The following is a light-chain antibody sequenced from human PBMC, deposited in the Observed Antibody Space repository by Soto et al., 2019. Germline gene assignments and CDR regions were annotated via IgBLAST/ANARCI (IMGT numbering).Light chain of an antibody. CDR2: GAS. CDR1: QTVRNNY. Sequence: EIVLTQSPNTLSLSPGDRAALSCRASQTVRNNYVAWYQQKPGQAPKLLIYGASSRATDIPGRFSGSGSGTDFALTIIRLEPEDFAVYYCQHYGGPVGYTFGQGTKLEIK. V-gene: IGKV3-20*01. J-gene: IGKJ2*01. CDR3: QHYGGPVGYT.